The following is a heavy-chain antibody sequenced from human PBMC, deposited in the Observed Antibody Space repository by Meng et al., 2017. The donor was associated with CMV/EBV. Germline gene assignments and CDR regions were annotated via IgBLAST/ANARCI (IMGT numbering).Heavy chain of an antibody. CDR3: ARDCSSTSCYSDNY. J-gene: IGHJ4*02. D-gene: IGHD2-2*01. CDR1: GFTFSSYS. V-gene: IGHV3-21*01. CDR2: ISSSSSYI. Sequence: GESLKISCAASGFTFSSYSMNWVRQAPGKGLEWVSSISSSSSYIYYADSVKGRFTISRDNAKNSLYLQMNSLRAEDTAVYYCARDCSSTSCYSDNYWDQGTLVTVSS.